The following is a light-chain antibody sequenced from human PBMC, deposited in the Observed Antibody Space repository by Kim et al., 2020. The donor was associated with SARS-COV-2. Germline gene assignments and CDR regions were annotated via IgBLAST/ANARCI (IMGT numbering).Light chain of an antibody. J-gene: IGLJ1*01. CDR1: KLGDKY. CDR3: QAWDSSTYNYV. Sequence: SYELTQPPSVSVSPGQTASITCSGYKLGDKYVSWYQQKPGQSPVVVIYQDNQRPSGIPERFSGSNSGNKATLTISGTQAMDEADYYCQAWDSSTYNYV. CDR2: QDN. V-gene: IGLV3-1*01.